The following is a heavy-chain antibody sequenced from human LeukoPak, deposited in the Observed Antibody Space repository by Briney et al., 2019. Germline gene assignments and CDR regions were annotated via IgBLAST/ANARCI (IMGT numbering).Heavy chain of an antibody. Sequence: ASVKVSCKASGYSFTSYGINWVRQAPGHGLEWMGWISAYIGNTNYAQKLQGRVTMTTDTSTSTAYMELRSLRSDDTAVYYCARVGYAGNSSDYWGQGTLVTVSS. D-gene: IGHD2-8*01. V-gene: IGHV1-18*01. CDR2: ISAYIGNT. CDR3: ARVGYAGNSSDY. CDR1: GYSFTSYG. J-gene: IGHJ4*02.